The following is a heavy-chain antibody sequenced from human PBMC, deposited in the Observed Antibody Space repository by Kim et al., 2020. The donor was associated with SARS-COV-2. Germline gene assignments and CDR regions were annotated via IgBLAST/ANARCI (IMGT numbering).Heavy chain of an antibody. Sequence: ASVKVSCKSSGYTFTSYAMHWVRQAPGQRLEWMGWINAGNGNTKYSQKFQGRVTITRDTSASTAYMELSSLRSEDTAVYYCARENYYDSSGYYGIDYWGQGTLVTVSS. CDR2: INAGNGNT. CDR1: GYTFTSYA. J-gene: IGHJ4*02. CDR3: ARENYYDSSGYYGIDY. D-gene: IGHD3-22*01. V-gene: IGHV1-3*01.